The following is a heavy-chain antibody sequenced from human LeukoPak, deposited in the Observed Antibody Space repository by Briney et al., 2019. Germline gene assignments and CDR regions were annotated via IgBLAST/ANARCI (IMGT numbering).Heavy chain of an antibody. D-gene: IGHD2-2*01. CDR1: GFTFSSYW. V-gene: IGHV3-7*01. J-gene: IGHJ5*02. CDR3: ATLDRCSSTSCYEGFDP. Sequence: GGSLRLSCAASGFTFSSYWMSWVRQAPGKGLEWEANIKQDGSEKYYVDSVKGRFTISRDNAKNSLYLQMNSLRAEDTAVYYCATLDRCSSTSCYEGFDPWGQGTLVTVSS. CDR2: IKQDGSEK.